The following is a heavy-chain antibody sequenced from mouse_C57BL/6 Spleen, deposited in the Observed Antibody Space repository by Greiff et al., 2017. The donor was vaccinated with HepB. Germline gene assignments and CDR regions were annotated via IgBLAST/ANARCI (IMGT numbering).Heavy chain of an antibody. CDR3: ARSRIYDGSYYFDY. Sequence: QVQLKQPGAELVMPGASVKLSCKASGYTFTSYWMHWVKQRPGQGLEWIGEIDPSDSYTNYNQKFKGKSTLTVDKSSSTAYMQLSSLTSEDSAVYYCARSRIYDGSYYFDYWGQGTTLTVSS. CDR2: IDPSDSYT. CDR1: GYTFTSYW. J-gene: IGHJ2*01. D-gene: IGHD2-3*01. V-gene: IGHV1-69*01.